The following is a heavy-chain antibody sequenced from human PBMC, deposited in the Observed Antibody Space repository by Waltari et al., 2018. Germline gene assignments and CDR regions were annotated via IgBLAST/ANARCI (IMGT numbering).Heavy chain of an antibody. CDR3: ARMVAATLCRGDCPNWFDP. Sequence: QVQLVQSGAEVKKPGASVKVSCKASGYTFTSYGISWVRQAPGQGLEWMGWISAYNGNTNYAKKLQGRVTMTTDTSTSTAYMELRSLRSDDTAVYYCARMVAATLCRGDCPNWFDPWGQGTLVTVSS. CDR2: ISAYNGNT. CDR1: GYTFTSYG. D-gene: IGHD2-15*01. V-gene: IGHV1-18*01. J-gene: IGHJ5*02.